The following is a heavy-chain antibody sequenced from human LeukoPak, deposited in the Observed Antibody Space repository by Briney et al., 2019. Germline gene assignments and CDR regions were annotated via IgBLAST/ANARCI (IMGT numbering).Heavy chain of an antibody. Sequence: SETLSLTCAVYGGSFSGYYWSWIRQPPGKGLEWIGEINHSGSTYYNPSLKSRVIISVDRSKNQFSLKLSSVTAADTAVYYCARGSSTSSYHYYYYGMDVWGQGTTVTVSS. D-gene: IGHD2-2*01. V-gene: IGHV4-34*01. CDR3: ARGSSTSSYHYYYYGMDV. J-gene: IGHJ6*02. CDR1: GGSFSGYY. CDR2: INHSGST.